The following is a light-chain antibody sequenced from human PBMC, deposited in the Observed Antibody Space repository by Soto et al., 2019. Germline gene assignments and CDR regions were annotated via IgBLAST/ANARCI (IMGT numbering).Light chain of an antibody. CDR3: KQYTPWPPYT. Sequence: EIVMTQSPATLSVSPGERATLSCRASQSVSSNLAWYQQKPGQAPRLLIYGASTRATGIPARFSGSGSGTEFTLNISSLQSEDFAVYYCKQYTPWPPYTFGQGTKLEIK. V-gene: IGKV3-15*01. CDR1: QSVSSN. CDR2: GAS. J-gene: IGKJ2*01.